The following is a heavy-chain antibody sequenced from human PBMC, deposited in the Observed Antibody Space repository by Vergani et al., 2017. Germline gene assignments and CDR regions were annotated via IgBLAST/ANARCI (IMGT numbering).Heavy chain of an antibody. D-gene: IGHD1-1*01. Sequence: QVQLQESGPGLVKPSETLSLTCTVSGGSISSYYWSWIRQPPGKGLEWIGYIDYSGSTNYNPSLKSGVPIAVDTSKNQFSLKLSSVTAADPAVYYCARGRGVPDYWGQGTLVTVSS. CDR3: ARGRGVPDY. CDR2: IDYSGST. J-gene: IGHJ4*02. V-gene: IGHV4-59*01. CDR1: GGSISSYY.